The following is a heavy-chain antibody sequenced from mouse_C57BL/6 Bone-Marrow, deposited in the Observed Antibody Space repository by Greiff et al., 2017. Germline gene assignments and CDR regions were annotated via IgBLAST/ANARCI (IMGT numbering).Heavy chain of an antibody. CDR3: ARSGWLLFAD. J-gene: IGHJ3*01. Sequence: VQLQQSGAELMKPGASVKLSCKATGYTFTGYWIEWVKQRPGHGLEWIGEILPGSGSTYYNEKFKGKATFTAATSSNTAYMQLSRLTTEDSAIYYCARSGWLLFADWGKGTLVTVSS. CDR1: GYTFTGYW. V-gene: IGHV1-9*01. D-gene: IGHD2-3*01. CDR2: ILPGSGST.